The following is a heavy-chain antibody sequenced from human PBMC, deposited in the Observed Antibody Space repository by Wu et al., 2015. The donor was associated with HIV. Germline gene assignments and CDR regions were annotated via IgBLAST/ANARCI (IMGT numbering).Heavy chain of an antibody. Sequence: ASVKVSCKASGYTFTSYDINWVRQATGQGLEWMGWMNPNSGHTGYAQKFQGRVTMTRNTSISTAYMGLSSLRSEDTAVYYCARQGGYSSGWYWFDPWGQGTLVTVSS. J-gene: IGHJ5*02. V-gene: IGHV1-8*01. CDR1: GYTFTSYD. CDR3: ARQGGYSSGWYWFDP. CDR2: MNPNSGHT. D-gene: IGHD6-19*01.